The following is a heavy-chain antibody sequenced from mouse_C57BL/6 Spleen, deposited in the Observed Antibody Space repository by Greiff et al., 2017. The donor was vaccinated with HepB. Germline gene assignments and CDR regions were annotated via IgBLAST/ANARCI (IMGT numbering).Heavy chain of an antibody. CDR3: ARSGITTVVATKAMDY. V-gene: IGHV1-64*01. Sequence: QVQLQQPGAELVKPGASVKLSCKASGYTFTSYWMHWVKQRPGQGLEWIGMIHPNSGSTNYNEKFKSKATLTVDKSSSTAYIQLSSLTSEDSAVYYCARSGITTVVATKAMDYWGQGTSVTVSS. CDR1: GYTFTSYW. D-gene: IGHD1-1*01. J-gene: IGHJ4*01. CDR2: IHPNSGST.